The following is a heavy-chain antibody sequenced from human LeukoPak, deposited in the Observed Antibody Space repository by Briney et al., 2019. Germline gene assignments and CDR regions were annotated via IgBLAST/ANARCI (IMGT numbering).Heavy chain of an antibody. CDR2: ISYDGSNK. CDR3: ARTWSGHFDY. CDR1: GFTFSSYA. D-gene: IGHD3-3*01. J-gene: IGHJ4*02. Sequence: GRSLRLSCAASGFTFSSYAMHWARQAPGKGLEWVAVISYDGSNKYYADSVKGRFTISRDNSKNTLYLQMNSLRAEDTAVYYCARTWSGHFDYWGQGTLVTVSS. V-gene: IGHV3-30-3*01.